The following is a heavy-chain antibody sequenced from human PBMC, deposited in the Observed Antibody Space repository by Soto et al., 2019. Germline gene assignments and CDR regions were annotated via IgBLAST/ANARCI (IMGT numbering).Heavy chain of an antibody. D-gene: IGHD2-21*02. CDR1: GGSIGSGDYY. V-gene: IGHV4-30-4*01. CDR3: ARVVVVTAMGPIYFDY. Sequence: LSITCTASGGSIGSGDYYWSWIRQPPGKGLEWIGYIYYSGGTYYNPSLKSRVTISVDTSKNQFSLKLRSVTSADTAVYYCARVVVVTAMGPIYFDYWGQGTLVTVSS. J-gene: IGHJ4*02. CDR2: IYYSGGT.